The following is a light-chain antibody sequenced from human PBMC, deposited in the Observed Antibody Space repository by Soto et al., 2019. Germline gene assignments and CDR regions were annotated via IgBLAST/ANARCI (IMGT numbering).Light chain of an antibody. Sequence: EVVLTQSPGTLSLSPGERVTRSCRASQTVTNDYLAWYQQKDGQAPRLLIYDASTRATGVPDRFSGSGSGPEYTLTITRLEPEDSATYFCQQSYSTPPWTFGQGPKVEI. J-gene: IGKJ1*01. CDR3: QQSYSTPPWT. CDR2: DAS. V-gene: IGKV3-20*01. CDR1: QTVTNDY.